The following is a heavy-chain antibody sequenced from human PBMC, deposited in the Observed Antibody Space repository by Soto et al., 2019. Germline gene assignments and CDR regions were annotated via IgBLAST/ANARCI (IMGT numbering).Heavy chain of an antibody. CDR1: GYSFTSYW. J-gene: IGHJ6*02. CDR2: IYPGDSDT. CDR3: ARLDIVVVPAALPDIAAEGPGGIDV. V-gene: IGHV5-51*01. D-gene: IGHD2-2*01. Sequence: GESLKISCKGSGYSFTSYWIGWVRQMPGKGLEWMGIIYPGDSDTRYSPSFQGQVTISADKSISTAYLQWSSLKASDTAMYYCARLDIVVVPAALPDIAAEGPGGIDVWGQVNTVTVS.